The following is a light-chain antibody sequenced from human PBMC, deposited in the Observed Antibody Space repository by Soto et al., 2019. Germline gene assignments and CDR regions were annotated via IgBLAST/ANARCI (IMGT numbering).Light chain of an antibody. J-gene: IGLJ3*02. Sequence: QLVLTQSPAASASLGASVKLTCTLSSGHISYAIAWHQLQPEKGPRYLMKLNSDGSHSKGDGIPDRFSGSSSGAERYLTISSLQSEDEAIYYCQTWGTGIHVFGGGTKVTVL. CDR3: QTWGTGIHV. CDR2: LNSDGSH. V-gene: IGLV4-69*01. CDR1: SGHISYA.